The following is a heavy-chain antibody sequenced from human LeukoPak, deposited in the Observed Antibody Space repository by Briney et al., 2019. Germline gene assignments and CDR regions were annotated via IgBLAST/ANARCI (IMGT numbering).Heavy chain of an antibody. D-gene: IGHD3-10*01. CDR2: IFYSGHT. CDR3: ASFGERGWFDP. CDR1: GASIRSHY. V-gene: IGHV4-59*08. Sequence: SETLSLTCTVSGASIRSHYWNWIRQPPGKGLEWIGYIFYSGHTHYYPPLKSRVTISVDTYKNEFSLKLTSVTATDTAVYYCASFGERGWFDPWGQGTLVSVSS. J-gene: IGHJ5*02.